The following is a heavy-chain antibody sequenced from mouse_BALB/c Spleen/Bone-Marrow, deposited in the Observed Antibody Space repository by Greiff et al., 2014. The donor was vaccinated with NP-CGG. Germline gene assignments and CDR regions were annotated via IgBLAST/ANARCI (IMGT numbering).Heavy chain of an antibody. CDR3: ARDYSGYFDF. Sequence: VQLKESGGGLVQPGGSLRLSCTTSGFTFTDYFMTWVRQPPGKALEWVGFIRNKANGYTTEYNPSVKGRFTISRDTSQGILYLLMNTLRAEDSAIYFCARDYSGYFDFWGQGTTLTVSS. J-gene: IGHJ2*01. V-gene: IGHV7-3*02. D-gene: IGHD5-1*01. CDR1: GFTFTDYF. CDR2: IRNKANGYTT.